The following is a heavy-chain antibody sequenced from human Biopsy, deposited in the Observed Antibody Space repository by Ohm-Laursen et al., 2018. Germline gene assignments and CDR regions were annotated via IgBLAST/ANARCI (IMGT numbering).Heavy chain of an antibody. CDR3: ARVFGGAYYSYAFDI. CDR1: DYTFYSYG. D-gene: IGHD1-26*01. J-gene: IGHJ3*02. Sequence: ASVKVSCKVSDYTFYSYGTTWVRRAPGQGLEWMGWITADEKNSAPKFQGRVTMTTDMSTSTAYMELRGLKSDDTAVYYCARVFGGAYYSYAFDIWGQGTLAIVSS. CDR2: ITADEK. V-gene: IGHV1-18*04.